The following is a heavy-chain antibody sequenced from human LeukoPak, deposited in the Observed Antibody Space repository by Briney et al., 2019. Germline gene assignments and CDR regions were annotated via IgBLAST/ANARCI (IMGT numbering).Heavy chain of an antibody. J-gene: IGHJ4*02. V-gene: IGHV4-59*01. CDR1: GGSISSYY. CDR3: ARENDGSGSFDY. D-gene: IGHD3-10*01. Sequence: SETLSLTCTVSGGSISSYYWSWTRQPPGKGLEWIGYIYNSGSTNYNPSLKSRVTISVDTSKNQFSLKLSSVTAADTAVYYCARENDGSGSFDYWGQGTLVTVSS. CDR2: IYNSGST.